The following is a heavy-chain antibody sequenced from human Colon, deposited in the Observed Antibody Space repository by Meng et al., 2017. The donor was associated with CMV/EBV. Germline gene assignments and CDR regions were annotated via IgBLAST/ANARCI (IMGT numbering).Heavy chain of an antibody. V-gene: IGHV1-18*01. Sequence: KAAGYTFASDGISWMRQAPGQGREWMGWISAYNGNTNYAQKFQGRVTMTTDTSTSTAYMELRSLRSDDTAVYYCARGNVDTAMVSDYWGQGTLVTVSS. CDR3: ARGNVDTAMVSDY. CDR2: ISAYNGNT. J-gene: IGHJ4*02. CDR1: GYTFASDG. D-gene: IGHD5-18*01.